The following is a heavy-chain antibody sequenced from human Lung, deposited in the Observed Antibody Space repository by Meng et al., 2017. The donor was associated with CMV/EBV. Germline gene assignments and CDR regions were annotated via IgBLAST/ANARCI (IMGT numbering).Heavy chain of an antibody. J-gene: IGHJ4*02. CDR3: ARSSSR. CDR1: GFTFSTDW. Sequence: GXSLKISCAASGFTFSTDWMTWVRQAPGKGLEWVANINPDGSAKYYVDSVKGRFTISRDNAMNSLYLQMNSPRAEDTAVYYCARSSSRWGQGTLVTVSS. V-gene: IGHV3-7*01. D-gene: IGHD6-6*01. CDR2: INPDGSAK.